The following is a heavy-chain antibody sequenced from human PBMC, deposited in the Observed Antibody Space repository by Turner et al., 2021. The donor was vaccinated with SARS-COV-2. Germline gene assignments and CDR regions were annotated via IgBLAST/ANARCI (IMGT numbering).Heavy chain of an antibody. CDR1: GFHFSDYY. J-gene: IGHJ4*02. Sequence: QVKMVESGGGLVKPGGCLKLSCAASGFHFSDYYMSWIRPAHWKGLEWVSYMSTSGTTIYYSYSVKGRFTISRDNAKKSLNLQMNSLRVEDTAVYYCGRDPGQGYSSSSFYWGQGTLVTVSS. CDR2: MSTSGTTI. V-gene: IGHV3-11*01. D-gene: IGHD6-6*01. CDR3: GRDPGQGYSSSSFY.